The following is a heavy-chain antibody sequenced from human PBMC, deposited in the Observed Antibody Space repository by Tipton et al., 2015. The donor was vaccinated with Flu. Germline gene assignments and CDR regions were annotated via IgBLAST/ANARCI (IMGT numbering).Heavy chain of an antibody. J-gene: IGHJ5*02. D-gene: IGHD4-11*01. CDR1: GGSISGYY. CDR3: ARRDYSNYVSEPKNWFDP. Sequence: TLSLTCTVSGGSISGYYWTWLRQPPGRRLEWIGYSYYTGITNYNPSLMSRVTIAVDRPRNQFSLRLTSVTAADTAVYYCARRDYSNYVSEPKNWFDPWGQGTLVTVSS. CDR2: SYYTGIT. V-gene: IGHV4-59*08.